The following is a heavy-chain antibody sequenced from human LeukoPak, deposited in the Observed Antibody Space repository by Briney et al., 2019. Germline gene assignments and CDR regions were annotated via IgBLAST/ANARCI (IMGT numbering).Heavy chain of an antibody. CDR1: GGTFSSYA. D-gene: IGHD3-3*01. CDR3: ARGGGIFGVLTTAHYYGMDV. CDR2: INPLFRTA. V-gene: IGHV1-69*13. Sequence: SVKVSCKASGGTFSSYAISWVRQAPGQGLEWMGGINPLFRTANYALKFQGKVTITADESTSAAYLELSSLRSEDTAVYYCARGGGIFGVLTTAHYYGMDVWGQGTTVTVSS. J-gene: IGHJ6*02.